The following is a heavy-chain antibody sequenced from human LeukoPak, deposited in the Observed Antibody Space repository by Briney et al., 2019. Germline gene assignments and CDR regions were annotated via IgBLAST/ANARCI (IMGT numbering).Heavy chain of an antibody. D-gene: IGHD3-10*01. CDR2: ISSSSSYI. CDR3: ARGDYGSGSPTRFDY. Sequence: GGSLRLSCAASGFTFSSYSMNWVRQAPGKGLEWVSSISSSSSYIYYADSVKGRFTISRDNAKNSLYLQMNSLRAEDTAVYYCARGDYGSGSPTRFDYWGQGTLVTVSS. J-gene: IGHJ4*02. V-gene: IGHV3-21*01. CDR1: GFTFSSYS.